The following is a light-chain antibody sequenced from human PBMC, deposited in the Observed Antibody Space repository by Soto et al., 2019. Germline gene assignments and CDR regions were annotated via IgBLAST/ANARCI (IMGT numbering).Light chain of an antibody. V-gene: IGLV2-23*01. CDR2: EGF. CDR1: SSDVGSYSL. Sequence: QSALTQPASVSASPGQSITISCTGTSSDVGSYSLVSWYQQHPGKAPKLIIYEGFKRPSGVSNRFSGSDSGNTASLTISGLQAEDEGDYYCCSYGGSSNVYVFGTGTKLTVL. CDR3: CSYGGSSNVYV. J-gene: IGLJ1*01.